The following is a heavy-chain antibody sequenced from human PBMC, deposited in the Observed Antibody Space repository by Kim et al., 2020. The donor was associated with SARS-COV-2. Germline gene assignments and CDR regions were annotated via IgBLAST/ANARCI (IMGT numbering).Heavy chain of an antibody. J-gene: IGHJ5*02. D-gene: IGHD6-19*01. Sequence: GKGRFPISRDNAKNSLYLQMNSLRAEDTAVYYCARSGSGWYFGRDWFDPWGQGTLVTVSS. CDR3: ARSGSGWYFGRDWFDP. V-gene: IGHV3-7*04.